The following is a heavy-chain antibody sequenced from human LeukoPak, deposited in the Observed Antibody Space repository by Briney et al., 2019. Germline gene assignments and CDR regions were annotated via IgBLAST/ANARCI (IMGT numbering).Heavy chain of an antibody. CDR1: GYTFSNYD. CDR2: MNPNSGNT. D-gene: IGHD2-15*01. Sequence: ASVKVSCKASGYTFSNYDINWVRQATGQGLEWLGYMNPNSGNTGYAQKFQGRVTITIDISISTAYMELSSLRSEDTAVYYCAREGLDAWGQGTLVTVSS. CDR3: AREGLDA. J-gene: IGHJ5*02. V-gene: IGHV1-8*03.